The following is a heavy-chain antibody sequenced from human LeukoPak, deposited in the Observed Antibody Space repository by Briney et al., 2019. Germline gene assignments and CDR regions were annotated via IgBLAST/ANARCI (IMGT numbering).Heavy chain of an antibody. D-gene: IGHD1-20*01. V-gene: IGHV4-28*05. CDR1: GYSISSSSW. CDR3: ARTSLITGTHWYFDL. Sequence: PSDTLSLTCAVSGYSISSSSWWGWIRQPPGKGLEWIGYIYYSGSIYYNPSLKSRVTMSVDTSNDQFSLKLSSVTAVDTAVYYCARTSLITGTHWYFDLWGRGTLVTVSS. J-gene: IGHJ2*01. CDR2: IYYSGSI.